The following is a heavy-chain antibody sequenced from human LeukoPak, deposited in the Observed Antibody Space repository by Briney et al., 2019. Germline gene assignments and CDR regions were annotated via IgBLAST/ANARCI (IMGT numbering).Heavy chain of an antibody. V-gene: IGHV4-39*01. CDR3: ARVRGPDGWFAP. CDR2: IYYSGNT. Sequence: SETLSLTCTVSGGSIDRSSYYWGWIRQPPGKGLEWIGSIYYSGNTYYNSSLKSRITISVNTTKNQVALKLSSATAADTAVYYCARVRGPDGWFAPWGQGTLVSVSS. J-gene: IGHJ5*02. CDR1: GGSIDRSSYY.